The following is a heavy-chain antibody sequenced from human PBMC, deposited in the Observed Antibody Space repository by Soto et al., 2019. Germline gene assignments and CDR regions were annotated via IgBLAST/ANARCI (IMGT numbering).Heavy chain of an antibody. CDR2: INHSGST. CDR1: GGSFSGYY. J-gene: IGHJ4*02. D-gene: IGHD2-2*01. Sequence: SETLSLTCAVYGGSFSGYYWSWIRQPPGKGLEWIGEINHSGSTNYNPSLKSRVTISVDTSKNQFSLKLSSVTAADTAVYYCARGERDIVVVPAAHSFDYWGQGTLVTVSS. V-gene: IGHV4-34*01. CDR3: ARGERDIVVVPAAHSFDY.